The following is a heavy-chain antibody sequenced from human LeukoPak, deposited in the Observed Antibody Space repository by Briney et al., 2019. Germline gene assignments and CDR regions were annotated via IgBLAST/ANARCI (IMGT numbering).Heavy chain of an antibody. Sequence: ASVKVSCKASGYTFTSYDINWVRQATGQGLEWMGWMNPNSGNTGYAQKFQGRVTMTRNTSISTAYMELSSLRSEDTALYYCARGRRIAAAGTYYFDYWGQGTLVTVSS. CDR1: GYTFTSYD. CDR2: MNPNSGNT. CDR3: ARGRRIAAAGTYYFDY. V-gene: IGHV1-8*01. J-gene: IGHJ4*02. D-gene: IGHD6-13*01.